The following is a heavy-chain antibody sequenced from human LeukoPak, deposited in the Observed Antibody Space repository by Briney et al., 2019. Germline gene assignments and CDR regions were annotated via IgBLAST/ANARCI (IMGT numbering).Heavy chain of an antibody. J-gene: IGHJ4*02. CDR3: ARLSGTYSRGGDH. CDR2: ISGSGYAI. Sequence: GGSLRLSCTASGFTFSDFHMSWIRQAPGKGLEWVSHISGSGYAIHHPGSVKGRFTISRDNAKNSLYLQMNSLRVEDSAVYYCARLSGTYSRGGDHWGQGTLITVSS. CDR1: GFTFSDFH. D-gene: IGHD1-26*01. V-gene: IGHV3-11*01.